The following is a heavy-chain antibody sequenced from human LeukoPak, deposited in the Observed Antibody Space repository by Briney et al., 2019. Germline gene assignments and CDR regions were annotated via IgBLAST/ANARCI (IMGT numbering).Heavy chain of an antibody. V-gene: IGHV5-51*01. Sequence: GESLKISCKGSGYRFTNYWIGWVRQMPGKGLEWMGLMYPGDSDTRYSPSFQGQVTISADKSISTAYLQWSSLKASDTAIYYCARMPRSNGGYDCDYWGQGTLVTVSS. D-gene: IGHD5-12*01. CDR2: MYPGDSDT. CDR3: ARMPRSNGGYDCDY. J-gene: IGHJ4*02. CDR1: GYRFTNYW.